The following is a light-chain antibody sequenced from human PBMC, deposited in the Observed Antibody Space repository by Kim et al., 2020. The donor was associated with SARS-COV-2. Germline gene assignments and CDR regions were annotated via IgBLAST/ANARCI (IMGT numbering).Light chain of an antibody. V-gene: IGLV3-19*01. CDR2: GKN. CDR1: SLRSYY. CDR3: NSRDSSGNHHVV. Sequence: SSELTQDPAVSVALGQTVRITCQEDSLRSYYASWYQQKPGQAPVLVIYGKNNRPSGIPDRFSGSSSGNTASLTITGAQAEDEADYYCNSRDSSGNHHVVFGGGTQLTVL. J-gene: IGLJ2*01.